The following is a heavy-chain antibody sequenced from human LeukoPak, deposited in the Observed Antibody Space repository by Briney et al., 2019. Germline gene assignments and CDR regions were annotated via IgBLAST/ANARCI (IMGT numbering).Heavy chain of an antibody. V-gene: IGHV4-34*01. J-gene: IGHJ6*03. D-gene: IGHD5-12*01. Sequence: SETLSLTCAVYGGSFSGYYWSWIRQPPGKGLEWIGEINHSGSTNYNPSLKSRVTISVDTSKNQFSLKLSSVTAADTAVYYCARGGPRYNGYAGRGRYYMDVWGKGTTVTVSS. CDR1: GGSFSGYY. CDR2: INHSGST. CDR3: ARGGPRYNGYAGRGRYYMDV.